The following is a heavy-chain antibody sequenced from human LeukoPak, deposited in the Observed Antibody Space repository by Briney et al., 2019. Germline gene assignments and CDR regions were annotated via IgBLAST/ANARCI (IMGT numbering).Heavy chain of an antibody. CDR3: ARGHSMIVVVIDY. V-gene: IGHV3-23*01. D-gene: IGHD3-22*01. Sequence: GGSLRLSCAASGFTFSSYAMSWVRQAPGKGLEWVSAISGSGGSTYYADSVKGRFTISRDNSKNTLYLQMNSLRAEDTAVYYCARGHSMIVVVIDYWGQGTLVTVSS. CDR2: ISGSGGST. CDR1: GFTFSSYA. J-gene: IGHJ4*02.